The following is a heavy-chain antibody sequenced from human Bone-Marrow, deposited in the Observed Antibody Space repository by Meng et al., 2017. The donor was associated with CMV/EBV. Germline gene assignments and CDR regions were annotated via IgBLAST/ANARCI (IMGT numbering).Heavy chain of an antibody. CDR1: GFTFSSYA. J-gene: IGHJ5*02. Sequence: ESLKISCAASGFTFSSYAMSWVRQAPGKGLEWIGYIYYSGSTNYNPSLKSRVTISVDTSKNQFSLKLSSVTAADTAVYYCARDYYDSTPYRWFDPWGQGTLVTVSS. CDR2: IYYSGST. CDR3: ARDYYDSTPYRWFDP. V-gene: IGHV4-59*01. D-gene: IGHD3-22*01.